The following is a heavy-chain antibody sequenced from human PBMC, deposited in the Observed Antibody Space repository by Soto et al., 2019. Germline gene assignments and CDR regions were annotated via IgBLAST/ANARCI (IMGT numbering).Heavy chain of an antibody. CDR2: ISYDGSNK. J-gene: IGHJ6*02. CDR1: GFTFSSYG. CDR3: AKDLKQLVLGYCSGGSCPRPGMDV. Sequence: GGSLRLSCAASGFTFSSYGMHWVRQAPGKGLEWVAVISYDGSNKYYADSVKGRFTISRDNSKNTLYLQMNSLRAEDTAVYYRAKDLKQLVLGYCSGGSCPRPGMDVWGQGTTVTVSS. D-gene: IGHD2-15*01. V-gene: IGHV3-30*18.